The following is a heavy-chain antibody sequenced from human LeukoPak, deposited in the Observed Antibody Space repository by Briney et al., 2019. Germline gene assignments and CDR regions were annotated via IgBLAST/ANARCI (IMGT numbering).Heavy chain of an antibody. D-gene: IGHD2-15*01. J-gene: IGHJ5*02. Sequence: GESLKISCKGSGYIFTSNWIGLVRQMPGKGLEWMGFIYPGDSDTRYSPSFQGQVTISADKSISTAYLQWSSLKASDTAMYYCARRQVVVSATREDWFDLWGQGTLVTVSS. V-gene: IGHV5-51*01. CDR3: ARRQVVVSATREDWFDL. CDR2: IYPGDSDT. CDR1: GYIFTSNW.